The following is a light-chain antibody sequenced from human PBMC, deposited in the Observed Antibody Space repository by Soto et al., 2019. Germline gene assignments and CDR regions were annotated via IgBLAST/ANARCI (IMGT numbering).Light chain of an antibody. V-gene: IGLV2-14*01. CDR2: EVS. J-gene: IGLJ1*01. Sequence: QSALTQPASVSGSPGQSITISCTGTISDIAGSNYVSWYQHHPGKAPKLMIYEVSNRTSGVSNRFSGSKSGNTASLTISGLQAEDEVDYYCSSYISSSALYVFGTGTKLTVL. CDR3: SSYISSSALYV. CDR1: ISDIAGSNY.